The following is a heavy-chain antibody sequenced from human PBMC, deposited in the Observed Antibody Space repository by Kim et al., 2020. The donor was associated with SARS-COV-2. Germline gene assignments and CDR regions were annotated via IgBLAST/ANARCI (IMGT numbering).Heavy chain of an antibody. CDR3: TRGGEQQSYYYYYGMDV. D-gene: IGHD6-13*01. CDR1: GFTFGDYA. J-gene: IGHJ6*01. CDR2: IRSKAYGGTT. V-gene: IGHV3-49*03. Sequence: GGSLRLSCTASGFTFGDYAMSWFRQAPGKGLEWVGFIRSKAYGGTTEYAASVKGRFTISRDDSKSIAYLQMNSLKTEDTAVYYCTRGGEQQSYYYYYGMDVWGQGTTVTVSS.